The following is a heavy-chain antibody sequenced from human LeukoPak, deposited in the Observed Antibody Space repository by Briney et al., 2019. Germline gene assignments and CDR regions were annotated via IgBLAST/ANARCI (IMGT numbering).Heavy chain of an antibody. CDR3: ARGVGATYTFDY. V-gene: IGHV3-21*01. D-gene: IGHD1-26*01. CDR2: ISSSSSYI. CDR1: GFTFSSYS. Sequence: GGPLRLSCAASGFTFSSYSMNWVRQAPGKGLEWVSSISSSSSYIYYADSVKGRFTISRDNAKNSLYLQMNSLRAEDTAVYYCARGVGATYTFDYWGQGTLVTVSS. J-gene: IGHJ4*02.